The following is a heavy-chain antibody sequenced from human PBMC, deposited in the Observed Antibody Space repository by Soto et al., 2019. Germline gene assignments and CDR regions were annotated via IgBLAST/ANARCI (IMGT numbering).Heavy chain of an antibody. J-gene: IGHJ4*02. CDR1: GGSIFSYY. D-gene: IGHD2-15*01. CDR2: IYYSGST. Sequence: PSGPIDLTRTCSGGSIFSYYWGWIRQNPGKGLEWIGYIYYSGSTNYNPSLKSRVTISVDTSKNQFSLKLSSVTAADTAVYYCAKVVSGGSIRYYFDYWGQGTLVTLSS. V-gene: IGHV4-59*01. CDR3: AKVVSGGSIRYYFDY.